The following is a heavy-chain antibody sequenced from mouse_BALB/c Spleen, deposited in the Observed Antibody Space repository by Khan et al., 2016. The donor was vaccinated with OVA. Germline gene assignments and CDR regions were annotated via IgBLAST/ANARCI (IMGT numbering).Heavy chain of an antibody. J-gene: IGHJ1*01. CDR3: ARPPITTGVATSYWFFDV. CDR1: GFTFSSYA. CDR2: ISSGGNYT. V-gene: IGHV5-9-3*01. Sequence: EVQGVESGGGLVQPGGSLKLSCAASGFTFSSYAMSWVRQTPEKRLEWVATISSGGNYTYYPASVKGRFTISRDTAKNTLYLQMSSLRSEDTAMDYCARPPITTGVATSYWFFDVWGAGTTVTVSS. D-gene: IGHD1-1*01.